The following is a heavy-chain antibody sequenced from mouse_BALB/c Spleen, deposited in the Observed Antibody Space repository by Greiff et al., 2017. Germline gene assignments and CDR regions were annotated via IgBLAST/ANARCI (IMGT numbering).Heavy chain of an antibody. V-gene: IGHV7-3*02. CDR2: IRNKANGYTT. CDR1: GFTFTAYY. Sequence: DVKLVESGGGLVQPGGSLRLSCATSGFTFTAYYMSWVRQPPGKALEWLGFIRNKANGYTTEYSASVKGRFTISRDNSQSILYLQMNTLRAEDSATYYGTKPKEETWFAYWGQGTLVTVSA. J-gene: IGHJ3*01. CDR3: TKPKEETWFAY.